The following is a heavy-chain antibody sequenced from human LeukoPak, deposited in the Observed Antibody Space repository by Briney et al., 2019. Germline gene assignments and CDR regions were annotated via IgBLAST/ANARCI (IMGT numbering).Heavy chain of an antibody. CDR2: ISYDGSNK. CDR1: GFTFSSYG. V-gene: IGHV3-30*03. CDR3: ATHPRLERHPLLDY. J-gene: IGHJ4*02. D-gene: IGHD1-1*01. Sequence: PGGSLRLSCAASGFTFSSYGMHWIRQAPGKGLEWVAVISYDGSNKYYADSVKGRFTISRDNSKSTLYLQMNSLRAEDTAVYYCATHPRLERHPLLDYWGQGTLVTVSS.